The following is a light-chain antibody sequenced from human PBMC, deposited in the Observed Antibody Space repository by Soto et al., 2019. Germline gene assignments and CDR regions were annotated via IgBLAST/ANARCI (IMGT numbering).Light chain of an antibody. Sequence: EIVLTQSPGTLSLSPGERATLSCGASQSVSNTYLAWYQQKPGQAPRLLIYGASSRATGIPDRFSGSGSGTDFTLTITRLEPEDFAVYYCQQYGCSPPYTFGQGTKLEIK. CDR1: QSVSNTY. V-gene: IGKV3-20*01. CDR2: GAS. CDR3: QQYGCSPPYT. J-gene: IGKJ2*01.